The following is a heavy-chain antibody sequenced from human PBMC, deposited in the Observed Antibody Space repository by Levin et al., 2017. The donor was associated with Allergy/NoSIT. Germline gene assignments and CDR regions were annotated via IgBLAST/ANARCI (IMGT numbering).Heavy chain of an antibody. D-gene: IGHD1-1*01. V-gene: IGHV3-73*01. CDR3: TRPSGNSWFDP. J-gene: IGHJ5*02. CDR1: GFTFSGSA. Sequence: GESLKISCAASGFTFSGSAMHWVRQASGKGLEWVGRIRSKANSYATAYAASVKGRFTISRDDSKNTAYLQMNSLKTEDTAVYYCTRPSGNSWFDPWGQGTLVTVSS. CDR2: IRSKANSYAT.